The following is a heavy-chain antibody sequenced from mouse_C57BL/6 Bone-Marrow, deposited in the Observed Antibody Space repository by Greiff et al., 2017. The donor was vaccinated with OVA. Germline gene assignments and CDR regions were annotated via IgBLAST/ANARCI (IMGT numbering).Heavy chain of an antibody. CDR2: IHPNSGST. Sequence: QVHVKQSGAELVKPGASVKLSCKASGYTFTSYWMHWVKQRPGQGLEWIGMIHPNSGSTNYNEKFKSKATLTVDKSSSTAYMQLSSLTSEDSAVYYCARPYEYDRDYYAMDYWGQGTSVTVSS. J-gene: IGHJ4*01. D-gene: IGHD2-4*01. V-gene: IGHV1-64*01. CDR1: GYTFTSYW. CDR3: ARPYEYDRDYYAMDY.